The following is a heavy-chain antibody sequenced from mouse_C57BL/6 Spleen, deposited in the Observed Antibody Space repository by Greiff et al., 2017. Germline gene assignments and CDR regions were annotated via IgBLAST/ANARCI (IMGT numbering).Heavy chain of an antibody. CDR3: ARDDPGYFDV. Sequence: EVQLQQSGPELVKPGASVQISCKASGYTFTDSYMNWVKQSHGKSLEWIGDINPNNGGTSSNPKFKDKATLTADKSSSTAYMQLSSLTYEDSAVYYCARDDPGYFDVWGTGATVTVSS. J-gene: IGHJ1*03. CDR2: INPNNGGT. V-gene: IGHV1-26*01. CDR1: GYTFTDSY. D-gene: IGHD2-3*01.